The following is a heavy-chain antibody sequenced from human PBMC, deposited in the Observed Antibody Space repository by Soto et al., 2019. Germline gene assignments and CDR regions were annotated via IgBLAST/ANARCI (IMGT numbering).Heavy chain of an antibody. V-gene: IGHV3-30*18. Sequence: PGGSLRLSCAASGFTFSSYGMHWVRQAPGKGLEWVAVISYDGSNKYYADSVKGRFTISRDNSKNTLYLQMNSLRAEDTAVYYCAKGYRQLVHGHWGQGTLVTVSS. CDR1: GFTFSSYG. CDR3: AKGYRQLVHGH. D-gene: IGHD6-6*01. J-gene: IGHJ4*02. CDR2: ISYDGSNK.